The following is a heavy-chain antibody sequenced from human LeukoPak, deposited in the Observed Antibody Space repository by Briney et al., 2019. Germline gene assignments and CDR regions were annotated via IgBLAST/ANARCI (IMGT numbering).Heavy chain of an antibody. CDR1: GFTFSRFA. V-gene: IGHV3-30-3*01. CDR2: ISYDGSNK. CDR3: ASLVFDGDWYVDF. D-gene: IGHD2-21*02. Sequence: PGGSLRLSCAASGFTFSRFAIHWVRQAPGKGLEWVAVISYDGSNKYYADSVTGRVTISRDNPKNTLYLQVNSLRAEDTAVYYCASLVFDGDWYVDFWGQGTLVNVSS. J-gene: IGHJ4*02.